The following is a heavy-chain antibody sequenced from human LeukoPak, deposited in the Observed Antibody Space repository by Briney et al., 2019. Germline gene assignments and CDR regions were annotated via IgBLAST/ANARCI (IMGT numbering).Heavy chain of an antibody. CDR1: GFTVSSNY. V-gene: IGHV3-66*04. CDR2: IYSGGST. CDR3: AKLKYYYYGMDV. Sequence: PGGSLRLSCAASGFTVSSNYKSWVRQAPGKGLEWVSVIYSGGSTYYADSVKGRFTISRDNSKNTLYLQMNSLRAEDTAVYYCAKLKYYYYGMDVWGQGTTVTVSS. J-gene: IGHJ6*02.